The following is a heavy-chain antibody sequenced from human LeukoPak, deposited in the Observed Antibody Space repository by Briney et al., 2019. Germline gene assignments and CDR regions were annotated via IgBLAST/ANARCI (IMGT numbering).Heavy chain of an antibody. J-gene: IGHJ4*02. CDR3: ARGNYGSGSYYPDY. CDR2: IYSGGST. D-gene: IGHD3-10*01. V-gene: IGHV3-53*04. CDR1: GFTFSRHP. Sequence: GGSLRLSCVASGFTFSRHPMSWVRQAPGKGLEWVSVIYSGGSTYYADSVKGRFTISRHNSKNTLYLQMNGLRAEDTAVYYCARGNYGSGSYYPDYWGQGTLVTVSS.